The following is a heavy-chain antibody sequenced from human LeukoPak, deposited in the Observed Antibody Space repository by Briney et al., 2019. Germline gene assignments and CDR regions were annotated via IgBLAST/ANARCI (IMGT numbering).Heavy chain of an antibody. Sequence: GGSLRLSCAASGFTFSNYALSWVRQAPGKGLEWVSDISGSGGSTYYADSVKGRFTISRDNTKNTLYLQMNSLRAEDTAVYYCAKDRHAPGRYCSSTSCFPFDSWGQGTLVTVSS. J-gene: IGHJ5*01. V-gene: IGHV3-23*01. CDR2: ISGSGGST. D-gene: IGHD2-2*01. CDR3: AKDRHAPGRYCSSTSCFPFDS. CDR1: GFTFSNYA.